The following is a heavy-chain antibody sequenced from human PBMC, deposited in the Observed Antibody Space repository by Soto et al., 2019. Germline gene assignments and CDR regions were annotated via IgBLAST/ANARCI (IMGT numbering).Heavy chain of an antibody. CDR3: AREIWGKYNWNYGGSYYYYGMDV. V-gene: IGHV1-3*01. D-gene: IGHD1-7*01. Sequence: ASVKVSCKASGYTFTSYAMHWVRQAPGQRLEWMGWINAGNGNTKYSQKFQGRVTITRDTSASTAYMELSSLRSEDTAVYYCAREIWGKYNWNYGGSYYYYGMDVWGQGTKVTVSS. CDR1: GYTFTSYA. CDR2: INAGNGNT. J-gene: IGHJ6*02.